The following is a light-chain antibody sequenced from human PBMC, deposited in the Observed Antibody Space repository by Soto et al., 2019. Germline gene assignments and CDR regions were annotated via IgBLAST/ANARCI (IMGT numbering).Light chain of an antibody. J-gene: IGLJ1*01. CDR2: DVS. V-gene: IGLV2-14*01. CDR3: SSYTSSSPDV. Sequence: QSALTQPASVCGSPGQSITISCTGTSSDVGGYNYVSWYQQHPGKAPKLMIYDVSNRPSGVSNRFSGTKSGNTASLTISGLQAEDEADYYCSSYTSSSPDVFGTGTKVTVL. CDR1: SSDVGGYNY.